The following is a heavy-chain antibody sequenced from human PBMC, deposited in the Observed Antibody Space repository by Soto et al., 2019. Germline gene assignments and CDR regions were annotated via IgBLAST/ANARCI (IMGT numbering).Heavy chain of an antibody. CDR3: ARVVVIKGNWFDP. J-gene: IGHJ5*02. Sequence: SETLSLTCTVSGGSISSYYWSWIRQPPGKGLEWIGYIYYSVSTNYNPSLKSRVTISVDTSKNQFSLKLSSVTAADTAVYYCARVVVIKGNWFDPWGQGTPVTVSS. V-gene: IGHV4-59*01. D-gene: IGHD3-22*01. CDR1: GGSISSYY. CDR2: IYYSVST.